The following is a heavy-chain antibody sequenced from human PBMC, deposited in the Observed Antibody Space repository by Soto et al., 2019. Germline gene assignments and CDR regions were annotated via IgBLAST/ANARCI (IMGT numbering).Heavy chain of an antibody. D-gene: IGHD3-3*01. CDR1: GYTSTSYG. Sequence: GASVKVSCKASGYTSTSYGISWVRQAPGQGLEWMGWISAYNGNTNYAQKLQGRVTMTTDTSTSAAYMELRSLRSDDTAVYYCARDQQAEITIFGVVIKGYGMDVWGQGTTVTVSS. V-gene: IGHV1-18*04. CDR2: ISAYNGNT. J-gene: IGHJ6*02. CDR3: ARDQQAEITIFGVVIKGYGMDV.